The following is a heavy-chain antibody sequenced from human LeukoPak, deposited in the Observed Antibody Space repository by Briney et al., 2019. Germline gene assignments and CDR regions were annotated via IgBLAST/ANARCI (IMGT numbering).Heavy chain of an antibody. CDR2: IRSKAYGGTT. V-gene: IGHV3-49*03. CDR3: TRDDGPFDY. J-gene: IGHJ4*02. Sequence: GGSLRLSCAASGFTFSSYAMSWFRQAPGKGLEWVGFIRSKAYGGTTEYAASVKGRFTISRDDSKSIADLQMNSLKTEDTAMYYCTRDDGPFDYWGQGTLVTVSS. D-gene: IGHD4-17*01. CDR1: GFTFSSYA.